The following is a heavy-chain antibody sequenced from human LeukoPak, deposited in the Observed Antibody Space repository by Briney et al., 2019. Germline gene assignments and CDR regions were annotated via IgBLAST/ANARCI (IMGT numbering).Heavy chain of an antibody. J-gene: IGHJ5*02. CDR1: GGTFSSYA. CDR3: ARRYCSGGSCCSEKGGFDP. Sequence: SVKVSCKASGGTFSSYAISWVRHAPGQGLEWMGGIIPIFGTANYAQTFQGRVTITADESTSTAYMELSSLRSEDTAVYYCARRYCSGGSCCSEKGGFDPWGQGTLVTVSS. D-gene: IGHD2-15*01. CDR2: IIPIFGTA. V-gene: IGHV1-69*01.